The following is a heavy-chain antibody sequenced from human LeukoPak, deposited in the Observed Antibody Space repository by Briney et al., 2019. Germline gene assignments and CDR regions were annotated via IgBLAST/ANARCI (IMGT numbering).Heavy chain of an antibody. CDR1: GGSISTYY. J-gene: IGHJ1*01. Sequence: SETLSLTCTVSGGSISTYYWIWIRQPPGKGLEWTGYIYHSGSTNYNPSLQSRVTISVDTSKNQFSLNLNSVTAADTAVYYCARGGAARLHFQNWGQGTLVTVSS. D-gene: IGHD6-6*01. CDR3: ARGGAARLHFQN. V-gene: IGHV4-59*01. CDR2: IYHSGST.